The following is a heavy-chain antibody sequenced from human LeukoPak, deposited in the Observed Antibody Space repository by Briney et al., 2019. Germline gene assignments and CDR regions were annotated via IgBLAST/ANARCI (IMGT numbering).Heavy chain of an antibody. D-gene: IGHD3-9*01. CDR1: GYTFTSYG. Sequence: GASVKVSCKASGYTFTSYGISWVRPAPGQGLEWMGWISAYNGNTNYAQKFQGRVTMTTDTSTSTAYMELRSLRSDDTAVYYCARDKTVGYDILTGYIPFDYWGQGTLVTVSS. CDR2: ISAYNGNT. CDR3: ARDKTVGYDILTGYIPFDY. J-gene: IGHJ4*02. V-gene: IGHV1-18*01.